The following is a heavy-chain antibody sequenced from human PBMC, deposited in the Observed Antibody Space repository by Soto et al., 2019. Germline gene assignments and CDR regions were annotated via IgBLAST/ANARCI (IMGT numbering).Heavy chain of an antibody. D-gene: IGHD3-22*01. V-gene: IGHV3-11*06. CDR3: ARNFDSGGYYSDY. CDR2: ISSSAYT. J-gene: IGHJ4*02. CDR1: GFPFSYYY. Sequence: GGSLRLSCAASGFPFSYYYMSWIRQAPGEGLEWISYISSSAYTIYADSVKGRFTISRDNAKNSLFLQMTSLRVEDTAVYYCARNFDSGGYYSDYWGQGTLVTVSS.